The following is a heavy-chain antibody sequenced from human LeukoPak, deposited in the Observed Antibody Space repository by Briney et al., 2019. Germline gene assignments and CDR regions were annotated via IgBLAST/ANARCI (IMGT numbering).Heavy chain of an antibody. Sequence: GASVKVSCKASGYTFTGYYVHWVRQAPGQGLEWMGWINPNSGGTNFAQKFQGRVTMTRDTSMSTAYMELSRLKSDDPAVYYCSRDSGYCSGGSCWYFDFWGQGTLVTVSA. D-gene: IGHD2-15*01. CDR3: SRDSGYCSGGSCWYFDF. J-gene: IGHJ4*02. V-gene: IGHV1-2*02. CDR1: GYTFTGYY. CDR2: INPNSGGT.